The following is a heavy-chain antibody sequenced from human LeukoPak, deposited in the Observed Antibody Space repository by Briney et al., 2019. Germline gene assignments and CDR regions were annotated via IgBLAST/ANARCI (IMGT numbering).Heavy chain of an antibody. J-gene: IGHJ4*02. Sequence: SETLSLTCTVSGYSISSGYYWGWIRQPPGKGLEWIGSLYHSGSTYYNPSLKRRVTISVDTSKKQFSLKLRSVTAADTAVYYCARRTSEYYDILTGYYGTAFDYWGQGTLVTVSS. CDR3: ARRTSEYYDILTGYYGTAFDY. D-gene: IGHD3-9*01. CDR1: GYSISSGYY. V-gene: IGHV4-38-2*02. CDR2: LYHSGST.